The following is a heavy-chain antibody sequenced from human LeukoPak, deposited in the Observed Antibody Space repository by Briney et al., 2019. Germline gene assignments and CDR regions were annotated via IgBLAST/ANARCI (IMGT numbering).Heavy chain of an antibody. CDR3: ARGVLLEWLFVVAPLEYYFDY. Sequence: GSLRLSCATSGFPFRSYTMNWVRQAPGKGLEWVPSISSSSSYIYYADSVKGRFTISRDDAKNSLSLQMNSLRAKDTAVYYCARGVLLEWLFVVAPLEYYFDYWGQGTLVTVSS. CDR2: ISSSSSYI. CDR1: GFPFRSYT. V-gene: IGHV3-21*01. J-gene: IGHJ4*02. D-gene: IGHD3-3*01.